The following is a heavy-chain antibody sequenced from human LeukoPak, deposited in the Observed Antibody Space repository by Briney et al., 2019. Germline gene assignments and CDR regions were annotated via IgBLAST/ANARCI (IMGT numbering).Heavy chain of an antibody. Sequence: SVKVSCKASGGTFSSYAISWVRQAPGQGLEWMGGIIPIFGTANYAQEFQGRVTITADESTSTAYMELSSLRSEDTAVYYCARGGGGQWLVPVYFDYWGQGTLVTVSS. J-gene: IGHJ4*02. CDR2: IIPIFGTA. V-gene: IGHV1-69*13. D-gene: IGHD6-19*01. CDR3: ARGGGGQWLVPVYFDY. CDR1: GGTFSSYA.